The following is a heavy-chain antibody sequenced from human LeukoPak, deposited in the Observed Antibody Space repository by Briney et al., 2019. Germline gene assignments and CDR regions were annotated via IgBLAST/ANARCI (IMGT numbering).Heavy chain of an antibody. D-gene: IGHD3-3*01. CDR3: ARDPSSSIFGVVPRFDY. Sequence: GGSLRLSCAASGFTFSSYSMNWVRQAPGKGLEWVSSISSSSSYIYYADSVKGRFTISRDNAKNSLYLQMNSLRAEDTAVYYCARDPSSSIFGVVPRFDYWGQGTLVTVSS. CDR2: ISSSSSYI. J-gene: IGHJ4*02. V-gene: IGHV3-21*01. CDR1: GFTFSSYS.